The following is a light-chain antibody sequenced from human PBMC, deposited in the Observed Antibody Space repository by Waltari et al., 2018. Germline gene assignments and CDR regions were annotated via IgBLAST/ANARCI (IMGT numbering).Light chain of an antibody. J-gene: IGLJ7*01. CDR2: ENT. Sequence: QSVLTQPPSVSAAPGQRVTISCSGGSSNIWTTYVSWYRQFPGTAPQLLINENTERASGLPCSFSRSKSGTSATLDSTGLQAGDEADYYCGTWDSSLSGAVFGGGTHLTVL. CDR3: GTWDSSLSGAV. CDR1: SSNIWTTY. V-gene: IGLV1-51*02.